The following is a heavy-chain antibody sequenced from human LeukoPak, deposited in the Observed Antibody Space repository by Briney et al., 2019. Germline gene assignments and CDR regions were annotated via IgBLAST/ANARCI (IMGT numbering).Heavy chain of an antibody. V-gene: IGHV4-34*01. CDR1: GGSFSGYY. D-gene: IGHD3-9*01. J-gene: IGHJ5*02. Sequence: PSETLSLTCAVYGGSFSGYYWSRIRQPPGKGLEWIGEINHSGSTNYNPSLKSRVTISVDTSKNQFSLKLSSVTAADTAVYYCARLPKRRALRYFDWYPFDPWGQGTLVTVSS. CDR2: INHSGST. CDR3: ARLPKRRALRYFDWYPFDP.